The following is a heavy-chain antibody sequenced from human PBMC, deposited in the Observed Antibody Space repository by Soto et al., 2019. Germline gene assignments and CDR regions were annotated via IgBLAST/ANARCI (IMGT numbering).Heavy chain of an antibody. CDR3: ARLTRTTTSGAGTDF. D-gene: IGHD2-8*02. CDR2: IYYSGRT. CDR1: GGSISGDY. J-gene: IGHJ4*02. V-gene: IGHV4-39*01. Sequence: QLQLQESGPGLVKPSETLSLTCTVSGGSISGDYWGWIRQPPGKGLEWIAPIYYSGRTFYKPSLESGVTISVDTSRDQFSLRLTCVTAADTAVYYCARLTRTTTSGAGTDFWGQGTLVTVSS.